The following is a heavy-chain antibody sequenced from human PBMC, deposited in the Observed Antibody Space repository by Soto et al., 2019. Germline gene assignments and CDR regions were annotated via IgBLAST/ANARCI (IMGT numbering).Heavy chain of an antibody. Sequence: GGSLRLSCAASGFTFSNYAVTWVRQAPGKGLEWVSTISGSGGSTYYADSVKGRFTISRDNSKNTLYLQMNSLRAEDTAMYYCLTAPVVWTYWGQGTLVTVSS. CDR2: ISGSGGST. CDR1: GFTFSNYA. CDR3: LTAPVVWTY. V-gene: IGHV3-23*01. D-gene: IGHD1-1*01. J-gene: IGHJ4*02.